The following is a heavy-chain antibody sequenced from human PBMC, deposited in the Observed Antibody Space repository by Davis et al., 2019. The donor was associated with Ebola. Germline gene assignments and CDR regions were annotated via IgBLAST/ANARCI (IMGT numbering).Heavy chain of an antibody. CDR3: AKDKTTVTQYWYLDL. Sequence: GGSLRLSCATSGSPFTSYGLHRVRQAPHKGLDWVSVISYEGSIKYYADSVKGRFTISRDNAKNTLYLQMNSLRAEDTALYFWAKDKTTVTQYWYLDLWGRGTLVTVSS. J-gene: IGHJ2*01. CDR2: ISYEGSIK. V-gene: IGHV3-30*18. CDR1: GSPFTSYG. D-gene: IGHD4-17*01.